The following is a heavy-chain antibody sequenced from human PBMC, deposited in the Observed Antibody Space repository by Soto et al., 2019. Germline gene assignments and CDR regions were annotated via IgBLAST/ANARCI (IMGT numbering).Heavy chain of an antibody. CDR2: IIPIFGTA. D-gene: IGHD2-2*01. CDR1: GGTFSSYA. V-gene: IGHV1-69*12. Sequence: QVQLVQSGAEVKKPGSSVKVSCKASGGTFSSYAISWVRQAPGQGLEWMGGIIPIFGTADYAQKFQGRVTITADESTSTAYMELRSLTSEDTAVYYCARHVPAAGYYYGMDVWGQGTTVTVSS. J-gene: IGHJ6*02. CDR3: ARHVPAAGYYYGMDV.